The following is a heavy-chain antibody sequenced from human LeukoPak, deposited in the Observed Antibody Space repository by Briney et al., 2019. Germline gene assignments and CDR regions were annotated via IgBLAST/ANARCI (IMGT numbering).Heavy chain of an antibody. CDR1: GGSISSGDYY. D-gene: IGHD3-10*01. Sequence: SQTLSLTCTVSGGSISSGDYYWSWIRQPPGKGLEWIGYIYYSGSTYYNPSLKSRVTISVDTSKNQFSLKLSSVTAADTAVYYCARSGSMVRGVIPDGMDVWGKGTTATVSS. CDR3: ARSGSMVRGVIPDGMDV. CDR2: IYYSGST. V-gene: IGHV4-30-4*01. J-gene: IGHJ6*04.